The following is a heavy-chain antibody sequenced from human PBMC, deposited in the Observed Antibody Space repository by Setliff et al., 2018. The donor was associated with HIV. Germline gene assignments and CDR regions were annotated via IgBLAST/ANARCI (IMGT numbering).Heavy chain of an antibody. D-gene: IGHD2-15*01. J-gene: IGHJ4*02. CDR1: GGSVSRYS. Sequence: LSLTCNVSGGSVSRYSWSWIRQPPGKGLEWIGHTYNSGDTDYSPSLESRVTISVDTSKNQFSLKLRSVTAADTAVYFCARALRWSAPLDHWGLGTLVTVSS. V-gene: IGHV4-59*02. CDR2: TYNSGDT. CDR3: ARALRWSAPLDH.